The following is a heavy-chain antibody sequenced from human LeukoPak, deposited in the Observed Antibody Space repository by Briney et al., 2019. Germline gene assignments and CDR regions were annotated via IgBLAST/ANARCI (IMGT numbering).Heavy chain of an antibody. Sequence: GASVKVSCKASGYTFTSYDINWVRQATGQGLEWMGWMNPNSGNTGYAQKFQGRVTMTRNTSISTAYMELSSLRSEDTAVYYCASRWMYNWNYNDAFDIWGQGTMVTVSP. CDR1: GYTFTSYD. CDR2: MNPNSGNT. D-gene: IGHD1-7*01. J-gene: IGHJ3*02. CDR3: ASRWMYNWNYNDAFDI. V-gene: IGHV1-8*01.